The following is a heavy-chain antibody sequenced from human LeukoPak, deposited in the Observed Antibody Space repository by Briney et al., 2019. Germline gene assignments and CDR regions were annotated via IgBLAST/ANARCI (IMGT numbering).Heavy chain of an antibody. CDR3: AKDAYFDWLFDY. D-gene: IGHD3-9*01. J-gene: IGHJ4*02. V-gene: IGHV3-30*02. Sequence: GGSLRLSCAASGFTFSSYGMHWVRQAPGKGLEWVAFIRYDGSNKYYADSVKGRFTISRDNSKNTLYLQMNSLRAEDMAVYYCAKDAYFDWLFDYWGQGTLVTVSS. CDR2: IRYDGSNK. CDR1: GFTFSSYG.